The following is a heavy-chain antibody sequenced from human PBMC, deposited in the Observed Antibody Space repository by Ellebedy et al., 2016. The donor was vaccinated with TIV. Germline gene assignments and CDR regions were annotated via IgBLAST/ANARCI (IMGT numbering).Heavy chain of an antibody. CDR1: GFTFSSYA. CDR2: ISGSGGST. Sequence: GESLKISCAASGFTFSSYAMSWVRQAPGKGLEWVLAISGSGGSTYYADSVKGRFTISRDNSKNTLYLQMNSLRAEDTAVYYCATLDSSYYYYYGMDVWGQGTTVTVSS. D-gene: IGHD5-18*01. V-gene: IGHV3-23*01. CDR3: ATLDSSYYYYYGMDV. J-gene: IGHJ6*02.